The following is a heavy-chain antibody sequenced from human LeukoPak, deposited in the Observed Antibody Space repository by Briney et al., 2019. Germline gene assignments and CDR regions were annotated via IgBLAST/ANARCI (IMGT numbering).Heavy chain of an antibody. Sequence: SETLSLTCTVSGGSISTYYWSWIRQPPGKGLEWIGYIYYSGNTNYNPSLGGRVIISLDTSRNQFFLRLNTVTAADTALYFCARHIFGDSVAFDLWGRGTMVTVSS. J-gene: IGHJ3*01. D-gene: IGHD3-3*01. CDR3: ARHIFGDSVAFDL. V-gene: IGHV4-59*08. CDR1: GGSISTYY. CDR2: IYYSGNT.